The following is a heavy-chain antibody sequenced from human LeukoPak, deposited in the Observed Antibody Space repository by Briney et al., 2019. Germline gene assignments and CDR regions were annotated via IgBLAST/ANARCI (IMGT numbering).Heavy chain of an antibody. J-gene: IGHJ4*02. CDR3: ARLVLASSSWYSGDYFDY. Sequence: GESLKISCKGSGYSFTSYWIGWVRQMPGKGLEWMGIIYPGDSDTRYSPSFQGQVTISADKSISTAYLQWSSLKASDTAMYYCARLVLASSSWYSGDYFDYWGQGTLVTVSS. CDR1: GYSFTSYW. V-gene: IGHV5-51*01. CDR2: IYPGDSDT. D-gene: IGHD6-13*01.